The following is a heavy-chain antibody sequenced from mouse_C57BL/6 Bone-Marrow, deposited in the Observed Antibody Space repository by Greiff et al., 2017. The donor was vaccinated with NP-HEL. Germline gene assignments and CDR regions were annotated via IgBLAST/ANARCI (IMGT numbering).Heavy chain of an antibody. CDR1: GYTFTSYW. Sequence: VKLQQPGAELVMPGASVKLSCKASGYTFTSYWMHWVKQRPGQGLEWIGEIDPADSYTNYNQKFKGKSTLTVDKSSSTAYMQLSSLTSEDSAVYYCARNDYDGEGAMDYWGQGTSVTVSS. J-gene: IGHJ4*01. V-gene: IGHV1-69*01. CDR3: ARNDYDGEGAMDY. CDR2: IDPADSYT. D-gene: IGHD2-4*01.